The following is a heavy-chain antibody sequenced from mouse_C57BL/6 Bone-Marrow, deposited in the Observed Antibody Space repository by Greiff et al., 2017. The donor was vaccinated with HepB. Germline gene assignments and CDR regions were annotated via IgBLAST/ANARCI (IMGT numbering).Heavy chain of an antibody. V-gene: IGHV10-1*01. CDR2: IRSKSNNYAT. CDR3: VRHGPQDSLYAMDY. CDR1: GFSFNTYA. J-gene: IGHJ4*01. Sequence: DVMLVESGGGLVQPKGSLKLSCAASGFSFNTYAMNWVRQAPGKGLEWVARIRSKSNNYATYYADSVKDRFTISRDDSESMLYLQMNNLKTEDTAMYYCVRHGPQDSLYAMDYWGQGTSVTVSS. D-gene: IGHD3-2*02.